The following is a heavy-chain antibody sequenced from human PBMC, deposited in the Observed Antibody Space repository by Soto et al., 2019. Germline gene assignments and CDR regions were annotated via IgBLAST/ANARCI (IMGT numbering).Heavy chain of an antibody. CDR1: GYNFTNYG. Sequence: QVQLVQSGVEVKKPGASVKVSCKASGYNFTNYGINWVRQAPGQGLEWLGGISGWISSYNGDRNYAQKLQGRVTMTTDTSTSTAYMELRSLRSDDAAVYYCARGLAAGVFDYWGQGTLVTVSS. D-gene: IGHD6-13*01. CDR3: ARGLAAGVFDY. CDR2: ISSYNGDR. J-gene: IGHJ4*02. V-gene: IGHV1-18*01.